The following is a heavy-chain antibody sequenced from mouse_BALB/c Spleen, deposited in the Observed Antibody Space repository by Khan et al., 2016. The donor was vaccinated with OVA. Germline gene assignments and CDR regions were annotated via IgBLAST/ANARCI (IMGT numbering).Heavy chain of an antibody. V-gene: IGHV1-15*01. J-gene: IGHJ3*01. CDR2: IDPKTGVP. CDR3: TRSTFAY. CDR1: GYTFPDYE. Sequence: QVQLQQSGAELVRPGASVTLSCKASGYTFPDYELHWVKQTPVHGLEWIGVIDPKTGVPAYNQKFKGKATLTADKSSSTAYMELRSLTSEDSVVYYCTRSTFAYWGQGTLVTVSA.